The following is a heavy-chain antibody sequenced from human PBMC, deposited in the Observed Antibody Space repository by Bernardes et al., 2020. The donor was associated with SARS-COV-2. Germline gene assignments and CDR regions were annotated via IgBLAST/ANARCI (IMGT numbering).Heavy chain of an antibody. CDR2: LSGSGGSP. Sequence: GGSLRLSCAASGFTFSSSAMSWVRQAPGTGLAWVSALSGSGGSPYYADSVKGRFTISRDNSKNTLYLQMNSLRAEDTAVYYCAKVSRRSAAGTGFDYWGQGTLVTVS. D-gene: IGHD6-13*01. CDR1: GFTFSSSA. CDR3: AKVSRRSAAGTGFDY. J-gene: IGHJ4*02. V-gene: IGHV3-23*01.